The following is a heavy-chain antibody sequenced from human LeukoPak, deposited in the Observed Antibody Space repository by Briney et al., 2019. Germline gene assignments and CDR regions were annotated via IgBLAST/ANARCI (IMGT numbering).Heavy chain of an antibody. CDR3: ARGDGGNSAFDY. CDR1: GFTFSDYY. CDR2: IGGNSYYT. Sequence: PGGSLRLSCAASGFTFSDYYVSWIRQTPEKGLEWVSYIGGNSYYTNYADSVKGRFTISRDNAKNSLYLQMNSLRAEDTAVYYCARGDGGNSAFDYWGQGNLVTVSS. V-gene: IGHV3-11*05. D-gene: IGHD4-23*01. J-gene: IGHJ4*02.